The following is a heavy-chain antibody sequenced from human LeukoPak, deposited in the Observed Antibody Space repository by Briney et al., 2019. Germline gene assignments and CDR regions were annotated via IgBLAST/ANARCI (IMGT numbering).Heavy chain of an antibody. CDR3: VSKVPDY. CDR2: ISTSGST. J-gene: IGHJ4*02. CDR1: GFTVSSNY. V-gene: IGHV3-53*01. Sequence: GGSLRLSCAASGFTVSSNYMSWVRQDPGKGLEGVSVISTSGSTYYSDSATGRFTISIDNAKNSVYLQMNGLRAGDTAVYYCVSKVPDYWGQGTLVTVSS.